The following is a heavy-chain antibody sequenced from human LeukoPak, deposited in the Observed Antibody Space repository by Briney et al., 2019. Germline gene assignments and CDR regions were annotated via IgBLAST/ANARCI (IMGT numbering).Heavy chain of an antibody. J-gene: IGHJ4*02. CDR2: INHSGST. CDR1: GGSFSGYY. CDR3: ARGPYCSGGSCYARTFDY. D-gene: IGHD2-15*01. V-gene: IGHV4-34*01. Sequence: PSETLSLTCAVYGGSFSGYYWSWIRQPPGKRLEWIGEINHSGSTNYNPSRKSRVTISVDTSKNQFSLKLSSVTAADTAVYYCARGPYCSGGSCYARTFDYWGQGTLVTVSS.